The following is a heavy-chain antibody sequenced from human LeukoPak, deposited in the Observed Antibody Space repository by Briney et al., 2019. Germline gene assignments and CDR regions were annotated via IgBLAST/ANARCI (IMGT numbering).Heavy chain of an antibody. J-gene: IGHJ5*02. CDR2: INGGGSST. V-gene: IGHV3-23*01. Sequence: GGSLRLSCAASGFTVSSNYMSWVRQAPGKGLEWVSAINGGGSSTYNADSVKGRFTISRDNSKNTLYLQMNSLRAEDTAVYYCTKGTLTTGYSSWGQGTLVTVSS. D-gene: IGHD5-24*01. CDR1: GFTVSSNY. CDR3: TKGTLTTGYSS.